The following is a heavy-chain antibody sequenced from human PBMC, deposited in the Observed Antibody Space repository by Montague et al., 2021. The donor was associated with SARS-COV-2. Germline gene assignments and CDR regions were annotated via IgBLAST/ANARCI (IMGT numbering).Heavy chain of an antibody. Sequence: SETLSLTCAVHGGSLSGYYWSWIRQPPEKGLEWIGEINHSANTKYNPSLKSPVTISIDTSKNQFSLKMTSVTAADTATYCCASGIYTSGSYYNRYYYGLNIWGPGTTVIVSS. CDR1: GGSLSGYY. CDR3: ASGIYTSGSYYNRYYYGLNI. J-gene: IGHJ6*02. V-gene: IGHV4-34*01. CDR2: INHSANT. D-gene: IGHD3-10*01.